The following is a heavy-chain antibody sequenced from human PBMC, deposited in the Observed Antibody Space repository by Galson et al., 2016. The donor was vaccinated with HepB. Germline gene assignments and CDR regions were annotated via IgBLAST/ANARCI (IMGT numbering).Heavy chain of an antibody. Sequence: SLRLSCAASGFTFSNYGIHCVRQAPGKGLEWVAVISSDGSKQYYADSVKGRFTISRDNSKNTLYLQMNSLRPEDTAVYYCARDVAVVARPSWYFDLWGRGTLVTVPS. V-gene: IGHV3-30*03. J-gene: IGHJ2*01. D-gene: IGHD2-15*01. CDR2: ISSDGSKQ. CDR3: ARDVAVVARPSWYFDL. CDR1: GFTFSNYG.